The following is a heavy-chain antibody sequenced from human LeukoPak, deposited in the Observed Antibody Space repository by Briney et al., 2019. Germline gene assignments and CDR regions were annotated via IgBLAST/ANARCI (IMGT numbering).Heavy chain of an antibody. D-gene: IGHD1-26*01. J-gene: IGHJ4*02. V-gene: IGHV3-23*01. CDR1: GFTFSSYA. CDR2: ISGSGGST. CDR3: AKDAAIVGATSNFDY. Sequence: PGGSLRLSCAASGFTFSSYAMSWGRQAPGKGLEWVSAISGSGGSTYYADSVKGRFTISRDNSKNTLYLQMNSLRAEDTAVYYCAKDAAIVGATSNFDYWGQGTLVTVSS.